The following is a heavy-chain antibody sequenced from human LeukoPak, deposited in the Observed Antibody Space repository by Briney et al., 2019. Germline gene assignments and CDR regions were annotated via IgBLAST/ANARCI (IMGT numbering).Heavy chain of an antibody. J-gene: IGHJ4*02. CDR2: IYHSGST. D-gene: IGHD1-26*01. CDR3: ARAGGATSFDY. Sequence: TLSHTCAVSGGSISSGGYSWSWIRQPPGKGLEWIGYIYHSGSTYYNPSLKSRVTISVDRSKNQFSLKLSSVTAADTAVYYCARAGGATSFDYWGQGTLVTVSS. CDR1: GGSISSGGYS. V-gene: IGHV4-30-2*01.